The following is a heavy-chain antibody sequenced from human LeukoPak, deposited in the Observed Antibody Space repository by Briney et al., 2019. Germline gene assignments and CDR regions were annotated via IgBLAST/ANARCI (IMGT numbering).Heavy chain of an antibody. V-gene: IGHV4-34*01. D-gene: IGHD3-10*01. CDR1: GGSFSGYF. J-gene: IGHJ4*02. CDR3: ARCLITMVRGVTDY. Sequence: PSETLSLTCAVYGGSFSGYFWSWIRQPPGKGLEWIGEINHSGSTNYNPSLKSRVTISVDTSKNQFSLKLSSVTAADTAVYYCARCLITMVRGVTDYWGQGTLVTVSP. CDR2: INHSGST.